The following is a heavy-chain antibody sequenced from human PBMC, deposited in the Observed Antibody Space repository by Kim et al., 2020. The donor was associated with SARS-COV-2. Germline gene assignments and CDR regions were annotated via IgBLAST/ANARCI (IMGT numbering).Heavy chain of an antibody. Sequence: YADSVKGRFTISRDNSKTTLYLQMNSLRAEDTAVYYCAKTPYSSGWVWDYWGQGTLVTVSS. V-gene: IGHV3-23*03. D-gene: IGHD6-19*01. J-gene: IGHJ4*02. CDR3: AKTPYSSGWVWDY.